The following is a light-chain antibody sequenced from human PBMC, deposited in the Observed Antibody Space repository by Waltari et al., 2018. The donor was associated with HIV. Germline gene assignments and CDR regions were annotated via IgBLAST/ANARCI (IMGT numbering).Light chain of an antibody. V-gene: IGKV1-13*02. CDR1: QDISSA. CDR3: QQCNSYRALT. Sequence: AIQLTQSPPSLSASVGDRVTITCRASQDISSALAWYQQKPGRAPKLLIYDASSLESGVPSRFSGSGSGTDFTLTISSLQPEDFATYYCQQCNSYRALTFGGGTKVEIK. CDR2: DAS. J-gene: IGKJ4*01.